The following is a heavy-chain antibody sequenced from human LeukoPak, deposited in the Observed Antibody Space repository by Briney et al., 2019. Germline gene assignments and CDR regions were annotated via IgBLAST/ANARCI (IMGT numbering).Heavy chain of an antibody. CDR3: ARAYDFWSGYPHYYYYGMDV. Sequence: GGSLRLSCAASGFTFSSYSMNWVRQAPGKGLEWVSSISSSSSYIYYADSVKGRFTIPRDNAKNSLYLQMNSLRAEDTAVYYCARAYDFWSGYPHYYYYGMDVWGQGTTVTVSS. CDR1: GFTFSSYS. J-gene: IGHJ6*02. D-gene: IGHD3-3*01. CDR2: ISSSSSYI. V-gene: IGHV3-21*01.